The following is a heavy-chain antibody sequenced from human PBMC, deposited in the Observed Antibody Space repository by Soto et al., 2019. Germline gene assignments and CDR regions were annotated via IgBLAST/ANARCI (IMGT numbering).Heavy chain of an antibody. Sequence: EVQLVESGGGLVQPGGSLRLSCAASGFTFSSYDMHWVRQATGKGLEWVSAIGTAGDTYYPGSVKGRFTISRENAKNSLYLQMNSLRAEDTAVYYCVRNYVLGENYYYYYGMDVWGQGTTVTVSS. CDR2: IGTAGDT. J-gene: IGHJ6*02. D-gene: IGHD3-16*01. CDR3: VRNYVLGENYYYYYGMDV. V-gene: IGHV3-13*01. CDR1: GFTFSSYD.